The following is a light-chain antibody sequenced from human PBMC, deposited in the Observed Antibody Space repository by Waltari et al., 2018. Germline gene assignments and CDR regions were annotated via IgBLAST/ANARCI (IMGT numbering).Light chain of an antibody. CDR2: EAS. Sequence: AIQLTQSPSSLSASVGDRVTITCRAGQGLSSALAWYRQQPGKPPELLIYEASSLEDGVPSRFSGSESGTDFTLIISSLQPEDFATYYCQQFNQNPLTFGQGTRLEIK. CDR3: QQFNQNPLT. V-gene: IGKV1D-13*01. J-gene: IGKJ5*01. CDR1: QGLSSA.